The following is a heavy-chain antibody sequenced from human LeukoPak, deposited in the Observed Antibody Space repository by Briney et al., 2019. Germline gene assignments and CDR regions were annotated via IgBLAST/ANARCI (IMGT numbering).Heavy chain of an antibody. D-gene: IGHD3-22*01. V-gene: IGHV3-23*01. Sequence: VGSLRLSCAASGFTFSSNAMSWVRQAPGKRLEWVSAMSGSGDRTYYADSVKGRFTISRDNSKNTLHLQMDSLRDDDTAVYYCAKEVHDSSGFTADSWGQGTLVTVSS. CDR2: MSGSGDRT. J-gene: IGHJ4*02. CDR1: GFTFSSNA. CDR3: AKEVHDSSGFTADS.